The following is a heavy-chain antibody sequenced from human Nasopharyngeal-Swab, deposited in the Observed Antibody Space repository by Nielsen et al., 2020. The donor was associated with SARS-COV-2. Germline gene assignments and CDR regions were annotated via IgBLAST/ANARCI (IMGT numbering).Heavy chain of an antibody. D-gene: IGHD2-8*01. J-gene: IGHJ5*02. CDR2: IYYSGST. Sequence: SETLSLTCSVSGGSINNYYWSWIRQPAGKGLEWIGYIYYSGSTNYNPSLKSRVTISVDTSKNQFSLKLSSVTAADTAVYYCARLALGYCTNGVCYQGFDPWGQGTLVTVSS. V-gene: IGHV4-59*08. CDR1: GGSINNYY. CDR3: ARLALGYCTNGVCYQGFDP.